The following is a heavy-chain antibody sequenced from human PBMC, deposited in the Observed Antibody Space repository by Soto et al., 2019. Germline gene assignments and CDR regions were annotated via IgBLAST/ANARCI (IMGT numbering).Heavy chain of an antibody. D-gene: IGHD3-3*01. Sequence: PGGSLRLSCAASGFTFSSYAMSWVRQAPGKGLEWVSAISGSGGSTYYADSVKGRFTISRDNSKNTLYLQMNSLRAEDTAVYYCAKGGGGITIFGVVIPPYYYYYMDVWGKGTTVTVSS. V-gene: IGHV3-23*01. CDR1: GFTFSSYA. J-gene: IGHJ6*03. CDR3: AKGGGGITIFGVVIPPYYYYYMDV. CDR2: ISGSGGST.